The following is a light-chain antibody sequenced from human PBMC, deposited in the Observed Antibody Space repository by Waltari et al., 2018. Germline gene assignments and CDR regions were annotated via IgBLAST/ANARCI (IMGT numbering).Light chain of an antibody. CDR1: SSDVGTYKF. J-gene: IGLJ2*01. V-gene: IGLV2-14*03. Sequence: QSALTQPASVSGSPGQSLTISCTGTSSDVGTYKFVSWYHQHPGKVPKLIIYDATDRPVGVCSRCSGSKSCNTASLTISGLQAEDEGDYYCDSYTTSGTVVFGGGTKLTVL. CDR3: DSYTTSGTVV. CDR2: DAT.